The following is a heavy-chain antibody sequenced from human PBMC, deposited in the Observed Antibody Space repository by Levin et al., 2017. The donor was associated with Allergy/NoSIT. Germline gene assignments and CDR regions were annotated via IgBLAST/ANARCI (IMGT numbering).Heavy chain of an antibody. D-gene: IGHD4/OR15-4a*01. CDR1: GFTFSTYG. V-gene: IGHV3-23*01. CDR3: ARGGTSANYAPYNWFDR. Sequence: PGESLKISCAASGFTFSTYGMNWVRQAPGKGLEWVSGISGNGAGTYYADSLKGRFTISRDNSKNTFYLQMNSLRAEDTAFYYCARGGTSANYAPYNWFDRWGQGTLVTVSS. J-gene: IGHJ5*02. CDR2: ISGNGAGT.